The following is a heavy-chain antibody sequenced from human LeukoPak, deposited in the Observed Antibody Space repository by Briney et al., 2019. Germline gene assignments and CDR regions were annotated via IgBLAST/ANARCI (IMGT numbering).Heavy chain of an antibody. CDR1: GGSISSYY. Sequence: SETLSLTCTASGGSISSYYWSWIRQPPGKGLEWIGYIYYSGSTNYNPSLKSRVTISVGTSKNQFSLKLSSVTAADTAVYYCASGRGLYSFYAFNVWGQGTMVTVSS. CDR3: ASGRGLYSFYAFNV. J-gene: IGHJ3*01. D-gene: IGHD5-18*01. V-gene: IGHV4-59*01. CDR2: IYYSGST.